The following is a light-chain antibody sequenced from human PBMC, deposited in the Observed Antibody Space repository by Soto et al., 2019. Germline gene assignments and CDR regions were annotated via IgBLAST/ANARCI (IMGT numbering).Light chain of an antibody. J-gene: IGKJ2*01. CDR3: QQYGDWPPDT. CDR2: GAS. Sequence: EVVLTQSPATLSVSPGDRATLSCRASQSVSHNLAWYQQKPGQAPRLLIYGASTRATGVPARFSGSGSGTEFTLSISSLQSEDFAVYYCQQYGDWPPDTFGQGTKLEI. CDR1: QSVSHN. V-gene: IGKV3-15*01.